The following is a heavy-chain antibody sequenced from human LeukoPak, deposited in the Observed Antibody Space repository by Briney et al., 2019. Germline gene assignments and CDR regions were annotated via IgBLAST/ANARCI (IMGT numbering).Heavy chain of an antibody. D-gene: IGHD6-19*01. Sequence: GGSLRLSCAASGFTFSGSAMHWVRQASGKGLEWVGRIRSKANSYATAYAASVKGRFTISRDDSKNTLSLQMNSLQTEDTAINNCVTSPDSAWHQFDFWGQGTLVTVSS. CDR2: IRSKANSYAT. CDR3: VTSPDSAWHQFDF. CDR1: GFTFSGSA. V-gene: IGHV3-73*01. J-gene: IGHJ4*02.